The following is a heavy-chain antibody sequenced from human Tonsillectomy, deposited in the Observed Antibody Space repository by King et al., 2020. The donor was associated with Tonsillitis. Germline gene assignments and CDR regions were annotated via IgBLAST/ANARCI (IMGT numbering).Heavy chain of an antibody. CDR3: AKDVAVAGGVLYFDY. CDR1: GFTFSSYA. J-gene: IGHJ4*02. CDR2: VSGIGGST. V-gene: IGHV3-23*04. D-gene: IGHD6-19*01. Sequence: VQLVESGGGLVQPGGSLRLSCAASGFTFSSYAMSWVRQAPGKGLEWGSAVSGIGGSTNDTDSVKGRFTISNDNSKNTLHLQMNSLRAEDTAVYYCAKDVAVAGGVLYFDYWGQGTLVTVSS.